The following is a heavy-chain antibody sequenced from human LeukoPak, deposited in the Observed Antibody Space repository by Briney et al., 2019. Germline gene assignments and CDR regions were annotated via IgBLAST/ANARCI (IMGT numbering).Heavy chain of an antibody. J-gene: IGHJ4*02. V-gene: IGHV4-59*11. CDR3: ATIKRGSTYGYFDF. D-gene: IGHD5-18*01. Sequence: PSETLSLTCTVSGAPTASHYWTWLRQPPGKELEWIAYMFDTVSTKSNPSLKSRLTLSVDTSKKQLSLRLSSVTAADTAVYYCATIKRGSTYGYFDFWGQGIKVTVSS. CDR2: MFDTVST. CDR1: GAPTASHY.